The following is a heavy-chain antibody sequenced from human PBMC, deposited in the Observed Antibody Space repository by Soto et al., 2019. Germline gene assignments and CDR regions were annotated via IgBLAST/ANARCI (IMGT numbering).Heavy chain of an antibody. CDR3: ARLEHNFGPHDY. J-gene: IGHJ4*02. Sequence: QVQLAQSGAEVKKPGASVTVSCKASGYTFSSYGISWVRQAPGQGLEWVRWISVHNGYTKYATELQGRVTMTTDTSTSTAYMELRSLRSDDSAVYFCARLEHNFGPHDYRGQGTLVTVTS. D-gene: IGHD1-1*01. CDR2: ISVHNGYT. V-gene: IGHV1-18*01. CDR1: GYTFSSYG.